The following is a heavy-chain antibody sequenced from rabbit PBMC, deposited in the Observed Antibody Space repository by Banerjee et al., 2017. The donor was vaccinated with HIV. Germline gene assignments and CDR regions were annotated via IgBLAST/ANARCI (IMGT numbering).Heavy chain of an antibody. J-gene: IGHJ4*01. CDR2: IYPGSSATT. D-gene: IGHD4-1*01. CDR3: ARDLDGVIGWNFGW. CDR1: GFSFSSTYY. Sequence: QSLEESGGDLVKPGASLTLTCTASGFSFSSTYYMCWVRQPPGKGLEWIGCIYPGSSATTYYATWAKGRFTISKTSSTTVTLQMTSLTAADTATYFCARDLDGVIGWNFGWWGQGTLVTVS. V-gene: IGHV1S40*01.